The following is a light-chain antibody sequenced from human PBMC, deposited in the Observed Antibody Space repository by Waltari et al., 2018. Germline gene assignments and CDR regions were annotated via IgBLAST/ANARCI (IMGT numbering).Light chain of an antibody. CDR3: SSYTTTSSWV. J-gene: IGLJ3*02. CDR1: SGDFGNYKF. V-gene: IGLV2-14*01. CDR2: DVS. Sequence: QSALTQPASVSGSPGQSITISCTGTSGDFGNYKFVSWYQQEPGRAPTLIVYDVSQRPSGVSNRFSGSKSGNTASLTISGVQAEDEADYYCSSYTTTSSWVFGGGTKLTVL.